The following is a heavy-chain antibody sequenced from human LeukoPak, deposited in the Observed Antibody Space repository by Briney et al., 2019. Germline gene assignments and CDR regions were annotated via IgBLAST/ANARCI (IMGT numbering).Heavy chain of an antibody. CDR1: GGSISSNY. Sequence: PAEPLSLTCTLSGGSISSNYWICLRHSPGKALEWIAYVYYSGSTNYHPSLKSRATISIDRSKNQVSLILSSVTAADTAVYYCAREVGQYSSGWLSSEYYFDYWGQGTLVTVSS. D-gene: IGHD6-19*01. CDR2: VYYSGST. V-gene: IGHV4-59*01. CDR3: AREVGQYSSGWLSSEYYFDY. J-gene: IGHJ4*02.